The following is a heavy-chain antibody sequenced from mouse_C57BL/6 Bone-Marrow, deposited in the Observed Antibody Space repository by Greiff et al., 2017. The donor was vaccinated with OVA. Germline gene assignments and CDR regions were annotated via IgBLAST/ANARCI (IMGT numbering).Heavy chain of an antibody. Sequence: VKLQQPGAELVKPGASVKLSCKASGYTFTSYWMHWVKQRPGQGLEWIGMIHPNSGSTNYNEKFKSKATLTVDKSSSTAYMQLSSLTSEDSAVYYCARGWYYGSSHWYFDGWGTGTTVTVAS. CDR1: GYTFTSYW. CDR2: IHPNSGST. J-gene: IGHJ1*03. V-gene: IGHV1-64*01. D-gene: IGHD1-1*01. CDR3: ARGWYYGSSHWYFDG.